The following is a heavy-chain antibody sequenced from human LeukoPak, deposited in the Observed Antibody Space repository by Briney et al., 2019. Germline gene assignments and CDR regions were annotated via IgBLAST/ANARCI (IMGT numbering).Heavy chain of an antibody. CDR2: IYYSGST. Sequence: SETLSLTCTVSGGSISSYYWSWIRQPPGKGLEWIGYIYYSGSTNYNPSLKSRVTISVDTSKNRFSLKLSSVTAADTAVYYCARQGGSGEIDYWGQGTLVTVSS. V-gene: IGHV4-59*08. CDR1: GGSISSYY. D-gene: IGHD3-10*01. J-gene: IGHJ4*02. CDR3: ARQGGSGEIDY.